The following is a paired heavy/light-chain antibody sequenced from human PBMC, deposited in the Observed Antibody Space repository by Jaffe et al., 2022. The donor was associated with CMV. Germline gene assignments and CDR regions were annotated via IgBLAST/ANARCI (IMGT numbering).Light chain of an antibody. CDR1: KLGDKY. Sequence: SYELTQPPSVSVSPGQTASITCSGDKLGDKYACWYQQKPGQSPVLVIYQDSKRPSGIPERFSGSNSGNTATLTISGTQAMDEADYYCQAWDSSTKVFGGGTKLTVL. J-gene: IGLJ2*01. CDR3: QAWDSSTKV. CDR2: QDS. V-gene: IGLV3-1*01.
Heavy chain of an antibody. CDR3: ASGLQDCSGGSCYLGYYGMDV. V-gene: IGHV3-11*01. CDR1: GFTFSDYY. CDR2: ISSSGSTI. Sequence: QVQLVESGGGLVKPGGSLRLSCAASGFTFSDYYMSWIRQAPGKGLEWVSYISSSGSTIYYADSVKGRFTISRDNAKNSLYLQMNSLRAEDTAVYYCASGLQDCSGGSCYLGYYGMDVWGQGTTVTVSS. J-gene: IGHJ6*02. D-gene: IGHD2-15*01.